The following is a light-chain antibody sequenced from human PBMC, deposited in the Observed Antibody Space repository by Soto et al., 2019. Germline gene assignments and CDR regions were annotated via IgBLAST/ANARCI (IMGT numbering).Light chain of an antibody. CDR3: QQYDNWPWT. J-gene: IGKJ1*01. Sequence: EIVMTQSPATLSVSPGERATLSCRASQSVSSNLAWYQQKPGQAPRLLIDGESARATGIPARFSGSGSGTEFTLTISSLQSGDFAVYYCQQYDNWPWTFGQGAKVDIK. CDR1: QSVSSN. CDR2: GES. V-gene: IGKV3-15*01.